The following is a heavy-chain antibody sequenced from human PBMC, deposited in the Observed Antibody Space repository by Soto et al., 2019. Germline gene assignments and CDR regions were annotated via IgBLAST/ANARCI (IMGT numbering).Heavy chain of an antibody. V-gene: IGHV4-30-2*01. Sequence: SGTLSLTCAVSGGSISSGGYSWSWIRQPPGKGLEWIGYIYHSGSTCYNPSLKSRVTISVDRSKNQFSLKLSSVTAADTAVYYCARGGSGRPYDYWGQGTLVTVSS. J-gene: IGHJ4*02. CDR3: ARGGSGRPYDY. CDR1: GGSISSGGYS. CDR2: IYHSGST. D-gene: IGHD3-10*01.